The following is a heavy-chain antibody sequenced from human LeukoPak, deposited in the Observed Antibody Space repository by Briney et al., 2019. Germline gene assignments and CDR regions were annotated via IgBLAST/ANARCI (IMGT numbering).Heavy chain of an antibody. CDR2: IRSKAYGATT. CDR3: ARGPILLWIHNGMDV. V-gene: IGHV3-49*04. J-gene: IGHJ6*02. Sequence: GRSLRLSCAAYGFIFGDQAMSWVRQAPGKGLEWVGFIRSKAYGATTEYAASVEGRFTISRDDSKGIAYLQMNSLETEDTAVYYCARGPILLWIHNGMDVWGPGTTVTVS. D-gene: IGHD3-10*01. CDR1: GFIFGDQA.